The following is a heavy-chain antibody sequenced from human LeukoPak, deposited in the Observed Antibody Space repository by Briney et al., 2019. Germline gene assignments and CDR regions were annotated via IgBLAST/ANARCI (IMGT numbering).Heavy chain of an antibody. CDR2: ISFSGSAV. J-gene: IGHJ4*02. D-gene: IGHD6-19*01. V-gene: IGHV3-11*01. CDR1: GFTLSTFD. Sequence: NPGGSLRLSCAASGFTLSTFDMSWIRQAPGKELEWVSYISFSGSAVYYADSVKGRFTISRDNANKLLDLQMNSLRVEDTAVYYCARVLWTSDLYLVDYWGQGTLVTVSS. CDR3: ARVLWTSDLYLVDY.